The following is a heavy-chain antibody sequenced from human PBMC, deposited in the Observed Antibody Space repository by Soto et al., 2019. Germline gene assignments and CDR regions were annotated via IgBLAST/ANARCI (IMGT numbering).Heavy chain of an antibody. J-gene: IGHJ4*02. CDR1: GFTFSSYG. CDR3: AKEVSSGWSLYYFDY. V-gene: IGHV3-30*18. CDR2: ISYDGRNK. Sequence: QVQLVESGGGVVQPGRSLRLSCAASGFTFSSYGMHWVRQAPGKGLEWVAVISYDGRNKYYADSVKGRFTISRDNSKNKLYLQMNSLRAEDTAVYYCAKEVSSGWSLYYFDYWGQGTLVTVSS. D-gene: IGHD6-19*01.